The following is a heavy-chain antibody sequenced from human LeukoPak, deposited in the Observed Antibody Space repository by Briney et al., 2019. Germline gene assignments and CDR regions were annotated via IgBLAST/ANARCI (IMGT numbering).Heavy chain of an antibody. Sequence: GGSLRLSCAASGFTFDDYAMHWVRQAPGKGLEWVSGISWNSGSIGYADSVKGRFTISRDNAKNSLYLQMNSLRAEDTALYYCAKDISYYDSSGYYVYWGQGTLVTVSS. CDR3: AKDISYYDSSGYYVY. D-gene: IGHD3-22*01. CDR2: ISWNSGSI. J-gene: IGHJ4*02. CDR1: GFTFDDYA. V-gene: IGHV3-9*01.